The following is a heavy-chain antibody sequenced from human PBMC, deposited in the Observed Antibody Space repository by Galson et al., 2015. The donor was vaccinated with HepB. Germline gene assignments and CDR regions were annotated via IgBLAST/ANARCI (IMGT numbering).Heavy chain of an antibody. CDR2: ITSSSSYI. J-gene: IGHJ4*02. V-gene: IGHV3-21*01. Sequence: SPRLSCAASGFTFSSYSMNWVRQAPGKGLEWVSTITSSSSYIYYADSVKGRFTISRDNAKNSLYLQMYSLRAEDTAVYYCARSQGYDILTGHSTYYFDYWGQGTLVTVSS. CDR1: GFTFSSYS. D-gene: IGHD3-9*01. CDR3: ARSQGYDILTGHSTYYFDY.